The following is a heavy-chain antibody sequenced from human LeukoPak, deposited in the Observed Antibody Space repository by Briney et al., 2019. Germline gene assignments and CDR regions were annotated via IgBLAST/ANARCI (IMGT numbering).Heavy chain of an antibody. J-gene: IGHJ5*02. CDR1: GYTFTSYY. V-gene: IGHV1-46*01. Sequence: ASVKVSCKASGYTFTSYYMHWVRQAPGQGLEWMGIINPSGGSTSYAQKFQGRVTMTRDTSTGTVYMELSSLRSEDTAVYYCAREGGSYFGFDPWGQGTLVTVSS. CDR3: AREGGSYFGFDP. CDR2: INPSGGST. D-gene: IGHD1-26*01.